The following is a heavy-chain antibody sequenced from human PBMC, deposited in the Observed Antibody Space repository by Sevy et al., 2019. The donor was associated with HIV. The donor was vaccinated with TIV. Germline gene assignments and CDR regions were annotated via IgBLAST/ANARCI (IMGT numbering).Heavy chain of an antibody. Sequence: GGSLRLSCSASGFTVSINYMTWVRQAPGKGLEWVSVIYSDSTTHHGDSVKGRFTISRDNSENTLYLQMNSLRVEDTAVYYCARGKGGYGYGLNYWGQGTLVTVSS. J-gene: IGHJ4*02. D-gene: IGHD5-18*01. CDR2: IYSDSTT. CDR3: ARGKGGYGYGLNY. CDR1: GFTVSINY. V-gene: IGHV3-66*01.